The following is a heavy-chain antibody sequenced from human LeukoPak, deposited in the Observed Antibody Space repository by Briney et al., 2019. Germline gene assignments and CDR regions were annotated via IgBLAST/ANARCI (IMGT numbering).Heavy chain of an antibody. D-gene: IGHD2-15*01. CDR1: GFTFSDYN. V-gene: IGHV3-11*01. CDR2: ISRSGSTK. Sequence: PGGSLRLSCAASGFTFSDYNMRWIRQAPGKGLEWVSSISRSGSTKYYADSVKGRFTISRDNAKNSLFLQMNSLRAEDTAVYYCARVLRYCSGGNCYSGGLGYMDVWGKGTTVTIS. J-gene: IGHJ6*03. CDR3: ARVLRYCSGGNCYSGGLGYMDV.